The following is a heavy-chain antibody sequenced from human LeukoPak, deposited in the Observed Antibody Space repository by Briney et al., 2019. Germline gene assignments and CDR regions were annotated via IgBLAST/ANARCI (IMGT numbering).Heavy chain of an antibody. Sequence: ASVKVSCKASGYTFTSYDINWVRQATGQGLEWMGWMNPNSGNTGYAQEFQGRVTITRNTSISTAYMELSSLRSEDTAVYYCARGLVXIRGYDWFDPWGQGTLVTVSS. CDR2: MNPNSGNT. V-gene: IGHV1-8*03. D-gene: IGHD2-21*01. CDR1: GYTFTSYD. CDR3: ARGLVXIRGYDWFDP. J-gene: IGHJ5*02.